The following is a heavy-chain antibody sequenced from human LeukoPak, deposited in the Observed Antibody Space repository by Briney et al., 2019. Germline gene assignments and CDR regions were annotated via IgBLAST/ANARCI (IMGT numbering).Heavy chain of an antibody. V-gene: IGHV3-48*01. D-gene: IGHD1-26*01. CDR3: ASDGWVQNDQTSLDW. CDR2: ISSSSGAI. CDR1: GFTFSGYS. J-gene: IGHJ4*02. Sequence: GGSLRLSCAASGFTFSGYSMNWVRQAPGKGLQWISYISSSSGAIFYADSVKGRFTISRDNAKNSLYLAMNSLRPEDTAVYYCASDGWVQNDQTSLDWWGQGTLVTVSS.